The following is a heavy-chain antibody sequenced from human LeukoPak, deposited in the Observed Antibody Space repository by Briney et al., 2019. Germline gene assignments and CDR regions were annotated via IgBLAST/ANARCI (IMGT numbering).Heavy chain of an antibody. D-gene: IGHD6-19*01. J-gene: IGHJ4*02. CDR2: IYTSGST. V-gene: IGHV4-4*07. CDR3: ARGGSVAGPFDFDY. Sequence: SETLSLTCTASGGSISSYYWSWIRQPAGKGLEWIGRIYTSGSTNYNPSLKSRVTMSVDTSKNQFSLQLSSVTAADTAVYYCARGGSVAGPFDFDYWGQGTLVTVSS. CDR1: GGSISSYY.